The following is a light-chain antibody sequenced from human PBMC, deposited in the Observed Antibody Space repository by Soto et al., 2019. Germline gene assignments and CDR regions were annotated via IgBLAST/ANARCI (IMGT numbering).Light chain of an antibody. Sequence: QSVLTQPASVSGSPGQSITISCTGTSSDVGGYNYVSWYQQHPGKAPKLMIYEVSNRPSGISNRFSGSQSGNTASLTISGLQAEDEADYYCISYTSGSTLYVFRTGTKVTVL. CDR3: ISYTSGSTLYV. V-gene: IGLV2-14*01. CDR2: EVS. J-gene: IGLJ1*01. CDR1: SSDVGGYNY.